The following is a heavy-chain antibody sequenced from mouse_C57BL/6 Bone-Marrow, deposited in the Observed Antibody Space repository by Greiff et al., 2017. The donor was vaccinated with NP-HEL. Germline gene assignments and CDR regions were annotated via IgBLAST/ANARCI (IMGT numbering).Heavy chain of an antibody. J-gene: IGHJ3*01. CDR1: GYTFTSSG. V-gene: IGHV1-81*01. CDR3: ERYYYGSRGWFAY. D-gene: IGHD1-1*01. CDR2: IYPRSGNT. Sequence: VQLQQSGAELARPGASVKLSCKASGYTFTSSGISWVKQRTGQGLEWIGEIYPRSGNTYYNEKFKGKATLTAVKSSSTAYMELRSLTSEDSAVYFCERYYYGSRGWFAYWGQGTLVTVSA.